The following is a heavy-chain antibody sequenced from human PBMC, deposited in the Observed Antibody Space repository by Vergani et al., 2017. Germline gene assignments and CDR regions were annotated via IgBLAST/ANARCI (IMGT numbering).Heavy chain of an antibody. CDR1: GFTFNSYA. J-gene: IGHJ4*02. Sequence: EVQLLESGGGLVQPGGSLRLSCAASGFTFNSYAMSWVRQAPGKGLEWVSVIYSGGSTYYADSVKGRFTISRDNSKNTLYLQINSLRAEDTAVYYCARSKGHFDYGSQGTLVTVSS. CDR2: IYSGGST. V-gene: IGHV3-23*03. CDR3: ARSKGHFDY.